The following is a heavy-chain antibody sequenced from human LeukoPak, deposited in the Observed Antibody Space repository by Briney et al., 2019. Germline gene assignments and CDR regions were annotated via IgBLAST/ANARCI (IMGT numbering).Heavy chain of an antibody. Sequence: PSETLSLTCTVSGGSISSGGYYWSWIRQPPGKGLEWIGEINHSGSTNYNPSLKSRVTISVDTSKNQFSLKLSSVTAADTAVYYCARGLSGYDLGGWSCYFDYWGQGTLVTVSS. CDR1: GGSISSGGYY. J-gene: IGHJ4*02. CDR2: INHSGST. V-gene: IGHV4-39*07. D-gene: IGHD5-12*01. CDR3: ARGLSGYDLGGWSCYFDY.